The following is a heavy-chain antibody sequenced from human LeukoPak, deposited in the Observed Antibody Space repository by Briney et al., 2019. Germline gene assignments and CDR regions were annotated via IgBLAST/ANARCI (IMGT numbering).Heavy chain of an antibody. CDR3: ARDRNYFDWLSRTELWDYGMDV. CDR2: IYYSGST. CDR1: GGSISSSY. D-gene: IGHD3-9*01. V-gene: IGHV4-59*01. J-gene: IGHJ6*02. Sequence: PSETLSLTCTVPGGSISSSYWSWIRQPPGKGLEWIGYIYYSGSTNYNPSLKSRVTISVDTSKNQFSLKLSSVTAAETAVYYCARDRNYFDWLSRTELWDYGMDVWGQGTTVTVSS.